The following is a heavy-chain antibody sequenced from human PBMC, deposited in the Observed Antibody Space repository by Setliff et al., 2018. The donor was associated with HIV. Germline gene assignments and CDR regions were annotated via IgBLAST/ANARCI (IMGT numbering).Heavy chain of an antibody. CDR1: GLTFNSYG. J-gene: IGHJ3*02. V-gene: IGHV3-33*08. Sequence: GESLKISCAGYGLTFNSYGMHWVRQAPGKGLEWLALIWYDESHKYYANSVKGRFTVSRDNAKKLVYLQMNSLRAEDTAIYYCARVPSPSGIVVVSLWTTLGAFDIWGQGTMVTVSS. CDR2: IWYDESHK. D-gene: IGHD3-22*01. CDR3: ARVPSPSGIVVVSLWTTLGAFDI.